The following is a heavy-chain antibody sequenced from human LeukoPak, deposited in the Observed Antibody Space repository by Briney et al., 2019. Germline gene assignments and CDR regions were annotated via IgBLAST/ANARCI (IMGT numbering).Heavy chain of an antibody. Sequence: SETLSLTCTVSGGSISSYYWSWIRQPPGKGLEWIGYIYHTGHTEYNPSLKSRVSISLDTSKSQFSLKLSSVTAADTAVYYCARHRFGHLFDTWGQGTLVTVSS. D-gene: IGHD3-16*01. J-gene: IGHJ4*02. CDR3: ARHRFGHLFDT. V-gene: IGHV4-59*01. CDR2: IYHTGHT. CDR1: GGSISSYY.